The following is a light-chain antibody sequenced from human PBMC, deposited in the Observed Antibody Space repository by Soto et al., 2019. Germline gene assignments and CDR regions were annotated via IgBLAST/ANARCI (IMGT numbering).Light chain of an antibody. J-gene: IGKJ1*01. V-gene: IGKV3-11*01. CDR1: QSISTH. CDR3: QHRSDWPPWT. CDR2: DAS. Sequence: EIVLTQSPATLSLSPGEGATLSCRASQSISTHLAWYQQRPGQAPRLLIYDASNRATGIPARFSGSGSGTDFTLTINSLEPEDFAVYYCQHRSDWPPWTFGQGTKVEIK.